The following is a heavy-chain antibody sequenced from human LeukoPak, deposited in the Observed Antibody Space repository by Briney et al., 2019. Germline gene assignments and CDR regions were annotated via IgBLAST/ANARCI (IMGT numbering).Heavy chain of an antibody. CDR1: GYTFTGYY. CDR3: ARDSEFLEWLSPAAAHWFDP. D-gene: IGHD3-3*01. V-gene: IGHV1-2*02. J-gene: IGHJ5*02. Sequence: GASVKVSCKASGYTFTGYYMHWVRQAPGQGLEWMGWINPNSGGTNYAQKFQGRVTMTRDTSISTAYMELSRLRSDDTAVYYCARDSEFLEWLSPAAAHWFDPWGQGTLVTVSS. CDR2: INPNSGGT.